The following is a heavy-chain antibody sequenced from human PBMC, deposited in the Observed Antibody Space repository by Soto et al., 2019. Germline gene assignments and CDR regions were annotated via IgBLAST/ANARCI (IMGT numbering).Heavy chain of an antibody. Sequence: ASVKVSCKASGYTFTSYFMQCVRQAPGQGLEWVGIINPSDGTTSYAQKFQGRVTMTRDTSTSTVYMDLSSLRAEDTAVYYCAKDRYGDYGGIDYWGQGTMVTVSS. D-gene: IGHD4-17*01. CDR2: INPSDGTT. J-gene: IGHJ4*02. CDR3: AKDRYGDYGGIDY. CDR1: GYTFTSYF. V-gene: IGHV1-46*01.